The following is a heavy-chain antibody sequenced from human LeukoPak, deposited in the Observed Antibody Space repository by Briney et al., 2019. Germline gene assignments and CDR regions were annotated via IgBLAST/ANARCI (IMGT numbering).Heavy chain of an antibody. CDR2: IYHSWSD. V-gene: IGHV4-38-2*02. J-gene: IGHJ5*02. Sequence: SVPLSLTCGVSGYSISRGYQWAWIRPSPGKGLEWIGRIYHSWSDHYNPSLKSRVTISVETSKNQFSLKMYSVTAADTAVYYCARDPRWLTPDCTSTSCYENYFDPWGQGTLVTVSS. CDR1: GYSISRGYQ. CDR3: ARDPRWLTPDCTSTSCYENYFDP. D-gene: IGHD2-2*01.